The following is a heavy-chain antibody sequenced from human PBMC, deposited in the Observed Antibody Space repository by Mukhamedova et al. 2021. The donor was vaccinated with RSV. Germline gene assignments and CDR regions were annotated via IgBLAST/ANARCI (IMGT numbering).Heavy chain of an antibody. J-gene: IGHJ2*01. V-gene: IGHV3-30*07. CDR3: AREAVSTYWYFDL. Sequence: ADSVKGRFTISRDNSKNTVFPHMNSLRADDTAVYYCAREAVSTYWYFDLWGRGTLVTVSS. D-gene: IGHD2/OR15-2a*01.